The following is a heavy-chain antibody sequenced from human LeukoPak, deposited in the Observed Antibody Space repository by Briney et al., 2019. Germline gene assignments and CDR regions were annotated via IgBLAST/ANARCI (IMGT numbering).Heavy chain of an antibody. CDR1: GGSFSGYY. CDR2: IKHSGIT. Sequence: PETLSLTCAVYGGSFSGYYWSWIRQPPGNGLGWIGEIKHSGITNYNPSLKRRVTISVDRSKNQFALKLSYVTAADTAVYYCARGPRIGAFDIWGQGTMVTVSS. V-gene: IGHV4-34*01. CDR3: ARGPRIGAFDI. D-gene: IGHD3-16*02. J-gene: IGHJ3*02.